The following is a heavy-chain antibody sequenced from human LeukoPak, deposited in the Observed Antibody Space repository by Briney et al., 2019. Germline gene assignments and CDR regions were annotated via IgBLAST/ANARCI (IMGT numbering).Heavy chain of an antibody. CDR2: IYYSGST. V-gene: IGHV4-31*03. J-gene: IGHJ6*02. D-gene: IGHD6-6*01. CDR1: GSSMSSGGYY. Sequence: PSETLSLTCTVSGSSMSSGGYYWSWIRQHPGKGLEWIGYIYYSGSTYYNPSLKNRVTISVDTSKNQFSLKLSSVTAADTAVYYCARAERIAAMSNYGMDVWGQGTTVTVSS. CDR3: ARAERIAAMSNYGMDV.